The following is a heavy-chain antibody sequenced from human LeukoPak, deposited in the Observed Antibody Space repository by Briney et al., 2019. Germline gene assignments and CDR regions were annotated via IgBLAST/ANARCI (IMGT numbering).Heavy chain of an antibody. CDR3: ARGYCGGVCYGD. CDR1: GFTFSDYT. D-gene: IGHD2-21*02. V-gene: IGHV3-21*01. J-gene: IGHJ1*01. Sequence: GGSLRLSCAASGFTFSDYTMNWVRQAPGKGLEYVSSISGSSRHIYYADSVKGRFTISRDNTKSSLYLQMNSLRVEDMAVYYCARGYCGGVCYGDWGQGTLVTVSS. CDR2: ISGSSRHI.